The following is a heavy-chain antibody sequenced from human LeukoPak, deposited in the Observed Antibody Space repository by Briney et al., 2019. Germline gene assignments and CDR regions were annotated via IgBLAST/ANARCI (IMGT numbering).Heavy chain of an antibody. Sequence: GGSLRLSCAASGFTFSNAWMSWVRQAPGKGLEWVAVIWYDGSNKYYADSVKGRFTISRDNSKNTLYLQMNSLGAEDTAVYYCARDLYGGYGTFDYWGQGTLVTVSS. CDR1: GFTFSNAW. D-gene: IGHD5-12*01. J-gene: IGHJ4*02. CDR2: IWYDGSNK. V-gene: IGHV3-33*08. CDR3: ARDLYGGYGTFDY.